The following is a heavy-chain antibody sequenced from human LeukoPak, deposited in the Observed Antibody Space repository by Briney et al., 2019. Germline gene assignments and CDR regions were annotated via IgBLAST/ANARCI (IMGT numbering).Heavy chain of an antibody. J-gene: IGHJ5*02. CDR3: ARNQLVLSYNWFDP. Sequence: SVKVSCKVSGGTFSSYAISWVRHAPGQRLEWMGGIIPIFGTANYAQKFQGRVTITADKSTSTAYMELSSLRSEDTAVYYCARNQLVLSYNWFDPWGQGTLVTVSS. D-gene: IGHD6-13*01. CDR2: IIPIFGTA. V-gene: IGHV1-69*06. CDR1: GGTFSSYA.